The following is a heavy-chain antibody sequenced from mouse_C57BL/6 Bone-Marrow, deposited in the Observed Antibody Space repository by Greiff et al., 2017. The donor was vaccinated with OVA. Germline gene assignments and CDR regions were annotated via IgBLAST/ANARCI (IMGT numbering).Heavy chain of an antibody. CDR3: ARVDYVYFDY. V-gene: IGHV1-81*01. CDR2: IYPRSGNT. D-gene: IGHD1-1*02. Sequence: VKLVESGAELARPGASVKLSCKASGYTFTSYGISWVKQRTGQGLEWIGEIYPRSGNTYYNEQFKGKATLTADKSSSTAYMELRSLTSEDSAVYFCARVDYVYFDYWGQGTTLTVSS. CDR1: GYTFTSYG. J-gene: IGHJ2*01.